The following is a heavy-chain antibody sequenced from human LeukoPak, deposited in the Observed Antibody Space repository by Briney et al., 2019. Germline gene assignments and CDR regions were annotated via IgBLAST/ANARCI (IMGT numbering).Heavy chain of an antibody. CDR2: ISGSGGST. D-gene: IGHD2-8*02. V-gene: IGHV3-23*01. CDR1: GFTFSSHA. Sequence: GGSLRLSCAASGFTFSSHAMSWVRQAPGKGLEWVSGISGSGGSTYYADSVKGRFTISRDNSKNTLYLQMNSLRAEDTAVYYCAKILYAGGSNIFDYWGQGTLVTVSS. J-gene: IGHJ4*02. CDR3: AKILYAGGSNIFDY.